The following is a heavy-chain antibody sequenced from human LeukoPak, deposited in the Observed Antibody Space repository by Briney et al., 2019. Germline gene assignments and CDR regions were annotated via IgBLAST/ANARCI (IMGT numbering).Heavy chain of an antibody. Sequence: GGSVRLSCAASGFTFSSYGMHWVRQAPGKGLEWVAVISYDGSNKYYADSVKGRFTISRDNSKNSLYLQMNSLRTEDTALYYCAKDYNYDYSNSYFDYWGQRTMVADSS. CDR3: AKDYNYDYSNSYFDY. CDR1: GFTFSSYG. V-gene: IGHV3-30*18. D-gene: IGHD4-11*01. CDR2: ISYDGSNK. J-gene: IGHJ4*02.